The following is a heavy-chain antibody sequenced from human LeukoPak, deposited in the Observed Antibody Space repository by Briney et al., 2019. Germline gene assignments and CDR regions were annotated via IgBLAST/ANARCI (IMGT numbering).Heavy chain of an antibody. CDR1: GGSISSGGYY. V-gene: IGHV4-31*03. J-gene: IGHJ3*02. Sequence: SETLSLTCTVSGGSISSGGYYWSWIRQHPGKGLEWIGYIYYSGSTYYNPSLKSRVTISVDTSKNQFSLKLSSVTAADTAVYYCARSDYSLPFDIWGQGTMVTVSS. CDR2: IYYSGST. D-gene: IGHD3-10*01. CDR3: ARSDYSLPFDI.